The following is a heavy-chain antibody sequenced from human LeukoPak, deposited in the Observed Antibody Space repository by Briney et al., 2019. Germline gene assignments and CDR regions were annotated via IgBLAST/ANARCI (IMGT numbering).Heavy chain of an antibody. CDR3: ARDHIVVVPAALEQGGDNWFDP. CDR2: IYTSGST. CDR1: GGSISSYY. V-gene: IGHV4-4*07. Sequence: SETLSLTCTVSGGSISSYYWSWIRHPAGKGLEWIGRIYTSGSTNSNPSLKSRVTMSVYTSKNQFSLKLSSVTAADTAVYYCARDHIVVVPAALEQGGDNWFDPWGQGTLVTVSS. D-gene: IGHD2-2*01. J-gene: IGHJ5*02.